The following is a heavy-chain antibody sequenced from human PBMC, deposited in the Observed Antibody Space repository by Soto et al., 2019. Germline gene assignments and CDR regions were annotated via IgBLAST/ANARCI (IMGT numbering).Heavy chain of an antibody. CDR1: GFTFISYA. CDR2: ISYDGSNK. V-gene: IGHV3-30-3*01. D-gene: IGHD3-3*01. Sequence: PGWSLRLSCAASGFTFISYAMHWVRQAPGKGLEWVAVISYDGSNKYYADSVRGRFTISRDNSKNTLYLQMNSLRAEDTAVYYCARALQWFDAFDIWGQGTMVTVSS. CDR3: ARALQWFDAFDI. J-gene: IGHJ3*02.